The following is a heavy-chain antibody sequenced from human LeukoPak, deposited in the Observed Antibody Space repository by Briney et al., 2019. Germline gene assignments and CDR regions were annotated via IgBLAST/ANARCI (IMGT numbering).Heavy chain of an antibody. Sequence: PGGSLRLSCATSAFTFRSYGMHWVRQAPDKGLEWVAFIRYDGSNKYYADSVKGRFTISRDNSKNTLYLQMNSLRAEDTAVYYCARAPGYGAAYYFDYWGQGTLVTVSS. D-gene: IGHD1-1*01. V-gene: IGHV3-30*02. CDR2: IRYDGSNK. J-gene: IGHJ4*02. CDR1: AFTFRSYG. CDR3: ARAPGYGAAYYFDY.